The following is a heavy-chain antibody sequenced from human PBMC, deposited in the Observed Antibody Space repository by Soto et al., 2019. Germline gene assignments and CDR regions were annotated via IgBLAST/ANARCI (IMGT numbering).Heavy chain of an antibody. J-gene: IGHJ6*02. V-gene: IGHV4-59*01. CDR3: ARDLWGYCGTDCYPLDV. CDR1: GGSISGYY. D-gene: IGHD2-21*02. Sequence: QVQLQESGPGLVKPSETLSLTCTVSGGSISGYYWSWIRQPPGKGLEWIGYMYNTGSTVYNPSFKSRVTISVDPSTNQFSLKLNSVTAADTAVYYCARDLWGYCGTDCYPLDVWGQGTTVTVSS. CDR2: MYNTGST.